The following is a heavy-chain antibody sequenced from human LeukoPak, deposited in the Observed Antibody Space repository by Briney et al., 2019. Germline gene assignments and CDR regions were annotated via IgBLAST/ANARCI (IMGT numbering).Heavy chain of an antibody. V-gene: IGHV3-23*01. D-gene: IGHD2-15*01. Sequence: GGSLRLSCAASGFTFSNHAMNWVRQAPGKGLEWVSTVGGSGGSTYYADSVKGRFTISRDNSKRTLFLQMNSLRAEDTALYYCTKDLPSGRQSGGKTYWGQGTLVTVSS. CDR2: VGGSGGST. J-gene: IGHJ4*02. CDR1: GFTFSNHA. CDR3: TKDLPSGRQSGGKTY.